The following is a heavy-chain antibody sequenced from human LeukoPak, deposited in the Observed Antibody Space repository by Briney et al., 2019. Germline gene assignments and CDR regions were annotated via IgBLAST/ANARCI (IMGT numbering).Heavy chain of an antibody. D-gene: IGHD6-19*01. CDR1: GGSFSGYY. V-gene: IGHV4-34*01. CDR3: ARAAYSSGWII. CDR2: INHSGST. Sequence: TSETLSLTCAVYGGSFSGYYWSWIRQPPGKGLEWIGEINHSGSTNYNPSLKSRVTISVDTSKNQFSLKLSSVTAADTAVYYCARAAYSSGWIIWGQGTMVTVSS. J-gene: IGHJ3*02.